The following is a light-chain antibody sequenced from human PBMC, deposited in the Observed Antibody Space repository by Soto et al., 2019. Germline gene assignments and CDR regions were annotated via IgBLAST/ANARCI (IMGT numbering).Light chain of an antibody. V-gene: IGKV1-5*03. CDR3: QQYNTYWT. CDR2: KAS. J-gene: IGKJ1*01. Sequence: DIQMTQSPSNLSASVGDRVTITCRASQVINRWLAWYQHKPGKAPKLLIYKASSLESGVPSRFSGSGSGTEFTLTISSLQPDDFATYYCQQYNTYWTFGQGTKVEIK. CDR1: QVINRW.